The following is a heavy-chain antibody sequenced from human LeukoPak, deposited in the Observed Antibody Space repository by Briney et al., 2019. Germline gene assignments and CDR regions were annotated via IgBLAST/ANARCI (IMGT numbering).Heavy chain of an antibody. CDR2: MNEDGSEK. Sequence: QPGGSLRLSCAASGFTFRSYWMTWVRLAPGKGLEWVANMNEDGSEKYYIDSVKGRFTISRDNSKNTLYLQMNSLRTEDTAVYYCAKVVYAIPRNFYYAMDVWGQGTTVIVSS. CDR1: GFTFRSYW. CDR3: AKVVYAIPRNFYYAMDV. D-gene: IGHD2-8*01. V-gene: IGHV3-7*01. J-gene: IGHJ6*02.